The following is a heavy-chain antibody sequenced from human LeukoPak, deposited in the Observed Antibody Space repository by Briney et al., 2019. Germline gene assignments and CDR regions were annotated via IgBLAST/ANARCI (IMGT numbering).Heavy chain of an antibody. CDR3: ARDRSSNEYYFDY. CDR1: GFTFSNYA. V-gene: IGHV3-30*04. J-gene: IGHJ4*02. Sequence: PGGSLRLSCAASGFTFSNYAMHWVRQAPGKGLEWVAVISYDGRNKYCADSVKGRFTISRDNSKNTLYLQMNSLRAEDTAVYYCARDRSSNEYYFDYWGQGTLVTVSS. D-gene: IGHD2-2*01. CDR2: ISYDGRNK.